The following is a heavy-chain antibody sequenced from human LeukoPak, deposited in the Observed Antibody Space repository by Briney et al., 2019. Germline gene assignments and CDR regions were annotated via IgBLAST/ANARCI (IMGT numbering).Heavy chain of an antibody. CDR3: AKDFVRYNIQFDY. CDR1: GYTLTELS. CDR2: ISGGGAGT. D-gene: IGHD1-1*01. Sequence: SCKVSGYTLTELSMHWVRQAPGKGLEWVSSISGGGAGTYYADSVRGRFTISRDNSKNTLYLQMNSLRAEDTALYYCAKDFVRYNIQFDYWGQGALVTVSS. J-gene: IGHJ4*02. V-gene: IGHV3-23*01.